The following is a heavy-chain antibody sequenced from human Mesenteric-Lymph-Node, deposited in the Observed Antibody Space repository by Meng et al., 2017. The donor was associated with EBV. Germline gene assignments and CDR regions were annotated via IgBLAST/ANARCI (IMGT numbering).Heavy chain of an antibody. D-gene: IGHD3-10*01. V-gene: IGHV4-34*01. Sequence: HPWGAGVLKPSEVQSLHRAFSGWSLSGFYWTWDRQSTGKGLEWIGEINHRRDTKYPPSLKSRVTISLDASKNQFSLKLTSVTAAETAVYYCGGGYISGVPDFEYWGQGTLVTVSS. CDR3: GGGYISGVPDFEY. CDR1: GWSLSGFY. CDR2: INHRRDT. J-gene: IGHJ4*02.